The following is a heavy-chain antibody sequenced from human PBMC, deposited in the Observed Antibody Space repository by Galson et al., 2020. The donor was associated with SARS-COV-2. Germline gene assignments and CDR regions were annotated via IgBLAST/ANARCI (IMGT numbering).Heavy chain of an antibody. J-gene: IGHJ4*02. Sequence: GDSQKISCAASGFTFSSYAMSWVRQAPGKGLEWVSAISGSGGSTYYADYVKGRFTISRDNSKNTLYLQMNSLRAEDTAVYYCAKGERITMIVVVTGCDYWGQGTLVTVSS. CDR2: ISGSGGST. D-gene: IGHD3-22*01. CDR3: AKGERITMIVVVTGCDY. CDR1: GFTFSSYA. V-gene: IGHV3-23*01.